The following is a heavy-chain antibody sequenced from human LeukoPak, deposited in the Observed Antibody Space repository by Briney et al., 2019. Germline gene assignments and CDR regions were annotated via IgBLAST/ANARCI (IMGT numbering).Heavy chain of an antibody. Sequence: PSETLSLTCTVSGGSISSGGYYWSWLRQPPGKGLEWVSSITSTATHTYYADSVRGRFTISRDNAKNSLILQTSSLTVADTGIYYCARDGSPNYGYYAFFDNWGQGTLVTVSS. CDR1: GGSISSGGYY. J-gene: IGHJ4*02. V-gene: IGHV3-11*06. D-gene: IGHD1-26*01. CDR3: ARDGSPNYGYYAFFDN. CDR2: ITSTATHT.